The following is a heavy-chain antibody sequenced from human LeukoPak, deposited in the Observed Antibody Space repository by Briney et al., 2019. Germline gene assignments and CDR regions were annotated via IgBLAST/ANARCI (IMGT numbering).Heavy chain of an antibody. Sequence: SETLSLTCTVSGGSISSYYWSWIRQPPGKGLEWIGYIYYSGSTNYNPSLKSRVTISVDTSKNQFSLKLSSVTAADTAVYYCARGPYYDSSGYPRRDAFDIWGQGTMVTVSS. J-gene: IGHJ3*02. CDR2: IYYSGST. CDR1: GGSISSYY. CDR3: ARGPYYDSSGYPRRDAFDI. V-gene: IGHV4-59*12. D-gene: IGHD3-22*01.